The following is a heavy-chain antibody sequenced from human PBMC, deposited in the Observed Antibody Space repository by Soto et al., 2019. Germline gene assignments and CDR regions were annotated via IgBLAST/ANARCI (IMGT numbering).Heavy chain of an antibody. CDR1: GVTFSSFA. Sequence: HPGGSLRLSCVASGVTFSSFAMSWVRQAPGKGLEWVSTISGSGRSTYYADSVKGRLTISRDNSKNTLSLHINSLRAEDTAVYYCAKAETYDFWSGLHFDYWGQGTLVTVSS. V-gene: IGHV3-23*01. CDR3: AKAETYDFWSGLHFDY. D-gene: IGHD3-3*01. J-gene: IGHJ4*02. CDR2: ISGSGRST.